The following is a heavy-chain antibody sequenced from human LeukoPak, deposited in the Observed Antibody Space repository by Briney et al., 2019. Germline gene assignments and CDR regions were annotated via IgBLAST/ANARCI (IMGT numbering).Heavy chain of an antibody. CDR3: ARRSPEGAADY. Sequence: TETLSLTCTVSGGSISSYFWSWIRQPPGKGLEWIGYIYYSGSTNYNPSLKSRVTMSVDTSKNQFSLKLSSVTAADTAVYYCARRSPEGAADYWGQGTRVTVST. V-gene: IGHV4-59*08. CDR1: GGSISSYF. J-gene: IGHJ4*02. CDR2: IYYSGST. D-gene: IGHD1-26*01.